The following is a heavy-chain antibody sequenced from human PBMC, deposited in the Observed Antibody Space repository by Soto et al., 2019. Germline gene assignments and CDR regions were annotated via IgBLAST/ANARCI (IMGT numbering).Heavy chain of an antibody. J-gene: IGHJ6*02. Sequence: QVQLVPSGAEVKKPGASVKVSCKASGYTFTDYYMHWVRQAPGQGLEWMGWINPNSGGTNYAQKFQGRVTMTRDTSISTAYMELNRLRSDDTAVYYCARDQSPSSGWPGMDVWGQGTTVTFSS. V-gene: IGHV1-2*02. CDR1: GYTFTDYY. CDR3: ARDQSPSSGWPGMDV. D-gene: IGHD6-19*01. CDR2: INPNSGGT.